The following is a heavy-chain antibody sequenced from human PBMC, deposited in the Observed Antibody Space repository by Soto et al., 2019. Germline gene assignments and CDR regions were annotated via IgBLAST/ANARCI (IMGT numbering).Heavy chain of an antibody. D-gene: IGHD3-3*01. J-gene: IGHJ5*02. V-gene: IGHV4-34*01. CDR1: VGSFSCYY. CDR2: INHSGST. Sequence: SETLSLTCAVYVGSFSCYYWSWIRQPPGKGLEWIGEINHSGSTNYNPSLKSRATISVDTYKNQFSLKLSSLTAADTAVYYCARGLDFQHDFWRKNWFDPWGQGTLVTVSS. CDR3: ARGLDFQHDFWRKNWFDP.